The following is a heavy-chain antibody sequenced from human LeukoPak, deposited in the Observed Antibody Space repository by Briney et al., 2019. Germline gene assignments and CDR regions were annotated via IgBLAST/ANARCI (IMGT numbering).Heavy chain of an antibody. D-gene: IGHD2-15*01. Sequence: GGSLRLSCAASGFTFDDCGMSWVRQAPGKGLEWVSGINWNGGSTGYADSVKGRFTISRDNAKNSLYLQMNSLRAEDTALYYCAREGRVNCSGGSCYSGFDYWGQGTLVTVSS. J-gene: IGHJ4*02. CDR2: INWNGGST. CDR1: GFTFDDCG. V-gene: IGHV3-20*04. CDR3: AREGRVNCSGGSCYSGFDY.